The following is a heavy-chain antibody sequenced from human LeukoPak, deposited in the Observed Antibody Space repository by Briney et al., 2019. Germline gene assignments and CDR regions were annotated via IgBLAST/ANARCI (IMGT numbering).Heavy chain of an antibody. V-gene: IGHV3-33*01. Sequence: GGSLRLSCAASGFTFSSYGMHWVRQAPDKGLEWVAVIWYDGSNKYYADSVKGRFTISRDNSKNTLYLQMNSLRAEDTAVYYCARDQYQLLSNYMDVWGKGTTVTVSS. CDR3: ARDQYQLLSNYMDV. CDR2: IWYDGSNK. CDR1: GFTFSSYG. J-gene: IGHJ6*03. D-gene: IGHD2-2*01.